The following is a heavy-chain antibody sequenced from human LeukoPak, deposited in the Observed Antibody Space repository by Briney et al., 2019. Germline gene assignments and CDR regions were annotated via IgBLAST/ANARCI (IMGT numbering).Heavy chain of an antibody. V-gene: IGHV1-46*01. CDR1: GYTFTSYY. CDR2: INHSGGST. J-gene: IGHJ6*03. Sequence: ASVKVSCKASGYTFTSYYMHWVRQAPGQGLEWMGIINHSGGSTSYAQKFQGRVTMTRDMSTSTVYMELSSLRSEDTAVYYCARDYYYGSGSYSAYYYMDVWGKGTTVTVSS. D-gene: IGHD3-10*01. CDR3: ARDYYYGSGSYSAYYYMDV.